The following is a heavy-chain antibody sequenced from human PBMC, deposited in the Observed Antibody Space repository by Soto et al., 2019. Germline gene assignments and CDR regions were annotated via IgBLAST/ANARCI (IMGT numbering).Heavy chain of an antibody. CDR1: GYSFTGHY. V-gene: IGHV1-2*02. CDR2: INPGNGDT. CDR3: ARDMHPYYGPGSLHVFFDY. D-gene: IGHD3-10*01. J-gene: IGHJ4*02. Sequence: ASVKVPCKASGYSFTGHYVHWMRQAPGQGLEWMGWINPGNGDTKYAQRFQGRVTMTRDTSISTHYMELSALKSDDTAVYYCARDMHPYYGPGSLHVFFDYWGQGTLVTVSS.